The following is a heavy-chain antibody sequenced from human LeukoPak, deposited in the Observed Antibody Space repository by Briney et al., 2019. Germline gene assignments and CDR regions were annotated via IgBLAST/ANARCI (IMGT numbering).Heavy chain of an antibody. CDR3: ARVLRYCSGGNCYSGGLGYMDV. Sequence: GGSLRLSCAASGFTFSDYYMSWIRQAPGKGLEWVSYISSSGSTIYYADSVKGRFTISRDNAKNSLFLQMNSLRAEDTAVYYCARVLRYCSGGNCYSGGLGYMDVWGKGTTVTVSS. J-gene: IGHJ6*03. CDR1: GFTFSDYY. CDR2: ISSSGSTI. V-gene: IGHV3-11*01. D-gene: IGHD2-15*01.